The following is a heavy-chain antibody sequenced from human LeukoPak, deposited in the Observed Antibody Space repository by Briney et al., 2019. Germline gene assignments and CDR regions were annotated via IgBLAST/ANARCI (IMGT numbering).Heavy chain of an antibody. D-gene: IGHD3-10*01. CDR3: ARDGSITMVRGVMPHDY. CDR1: GFTFSSYS. Sequence: GRSLRLSCAASGFTFSSYSMNWVRQAPGKGLEWVSSISSSSSYIYYADSVKGRFTISRDNAKNSLYLQMNSLRAEDTAVYYCARDGSITMVRGVMPHDYWGQGTLVTVSS. CDR2: ISSSSSYI. J-gene: IGHJ4*02. V-gene: IGHV3-21*01.